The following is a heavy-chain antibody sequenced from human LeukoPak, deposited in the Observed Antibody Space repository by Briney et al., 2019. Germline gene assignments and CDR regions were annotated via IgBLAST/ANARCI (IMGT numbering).Heavy chain of an antibody. V-gene: IGHV4-59*08. CDR3: ARTTTVVPRLMWFDP. J-gene: IGHJ5*02. Sequence: SETLSLTCTVSGASISGYYWSWIRQPPGKGLEWIGYIYHGGSTNYNPSLKGRVTMSLDTSKNRFSLRLRSVTAADTAVYYCARTTTVVPRLMWFDPWGQGTLVTVSS. CDR2: IYHGGST. D-gene: IGHD4-23*01. CDR1: GASISGYY.